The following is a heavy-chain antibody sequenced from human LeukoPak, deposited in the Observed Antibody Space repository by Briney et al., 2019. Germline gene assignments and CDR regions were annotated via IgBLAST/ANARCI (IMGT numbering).Heavy chain of an antibody. V-gene: IGHV3-7*03. Sequence: GGSLRLSRAASGFTFSNYWMTWVRQAPGKGLEWVANINRDGSERYYVDSVKGRFTISRDDAKSSLYLQMNSLRAEDTAVYYCARRNAMDVWGQGTTVIVFS. CDR1: GFTFSNYW. CDR2: INRDGSER. CDR3: ARRNAMDV. J-gene: IGHJ6*02.